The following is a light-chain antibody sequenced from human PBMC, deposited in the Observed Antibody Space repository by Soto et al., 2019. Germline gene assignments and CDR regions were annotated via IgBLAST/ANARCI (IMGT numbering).Light chain of an antibody. J-gene: IGLJ1*01. Sequence: QSVLTQPASVSGSPGQSITISCTGTTSDVGGYKYVSWYQHHPGKAPKLMIYEVSNRPSGVSNRFSGSKSGNTASLTISGLQAEDEADYYCSSYTSCNPYVFGTGTKLTVL. CDR2: EVS. V-gene: IGLV2-14*01. CDR1: TSDVGGYKY. CDR3: SSYTSCNPYV.